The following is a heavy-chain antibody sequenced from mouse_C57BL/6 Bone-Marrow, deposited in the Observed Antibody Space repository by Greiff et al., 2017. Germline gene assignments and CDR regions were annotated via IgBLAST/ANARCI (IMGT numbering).Heavy chain of an antibody. CDR2: ISSGSSTI. CDR3: ARGIRHYYAMDY. J-gene: IGHJ4*01. CDR1: GFTFSDYG. Sequence: EVKLMESGGGLVKPGGSLKLSCAASGFTFSDYGMHWVRQAPEKGLAWVAYISSGSSTIYYADTVKGRFTISRDNAKNTLFLQMTSLRSEDTAMYYCARGIRHYYAMDYWGQGTSVTVSS. V-gene: IGHV5-17*01.